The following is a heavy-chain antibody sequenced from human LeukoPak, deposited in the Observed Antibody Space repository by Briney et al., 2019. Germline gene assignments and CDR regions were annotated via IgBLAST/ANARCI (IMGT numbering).Heavy chain of an antibody. V-gene: IGHV3-21*01. Sequence: GGSLRLSCAASGFTFSSYAMSWVRQAPGKGLEWVSAISSSSSYIFYADSVKGRFTISRDNAKNSLYLQMNSLRAEDTAVYYCARGGLGNFDWGQGTLVTVSS. D-gene: IGHD4-23*01. J-gene: IGHJ4*02. CDR3: ARGGLGNFD. CDR2: ISSSSSYI. CDR1: GFTFSSYA.